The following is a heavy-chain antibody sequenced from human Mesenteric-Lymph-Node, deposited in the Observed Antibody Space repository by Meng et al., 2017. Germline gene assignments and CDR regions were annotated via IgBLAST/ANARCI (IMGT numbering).Heavy chain of an antibody. V-gene: IGHV3-23*01. CDR3: VDGEYR. Sequence: GGSLRLSCAASEFTFSSHVMNWVRQAPGTGPEWVSSISGSGATFYADSVKGLFTISRDNSKNTLYLQMSRLRAEDTAVYYCVDGEYRWGQGTLVTVS. J-gene: IGHJ5*02. D-gene: IGHD4-17*01. CDR2: ISGSGAT. CDR1: EFTFSSHV.